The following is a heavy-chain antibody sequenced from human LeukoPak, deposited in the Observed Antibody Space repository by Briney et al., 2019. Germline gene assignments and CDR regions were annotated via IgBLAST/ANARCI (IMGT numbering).Heavy chain of an antibody. Sequence: PGGSLRLSCAASGFTFSSYSMNWVRQAPGKGLEWVSYISSSSTIYYADSVKGRFTISRDNAKNSLYLQMNSLRDEDTAVYYCARGPRGRGYYDSSGYDPWGQGTLVTVSS. J-gene: IGHJ5*02. V-gene: IGHV3-48*02. CDR2: ISSSSTI. CDR1: GFTFSSYS. CDR3: ARGPRGRGYYDSSGYDP. D-gene: IGHD3-22*01.